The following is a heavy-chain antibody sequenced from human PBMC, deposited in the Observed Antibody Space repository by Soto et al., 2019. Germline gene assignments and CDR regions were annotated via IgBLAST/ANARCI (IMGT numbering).Heavy chain of an antibody. D-gene: IGHD6-13*01. CDR2: IYYSGST. Sequence: SETLSLTCTVSGGSISSGGYYWSWIRQHPGKGLEWIGYIYYSGSTYYNPSLKSRVTISVDTSKNQFSLKLSSVTAADTAVYYCAREGQQLRASFDYWGQGTLVTVSS. V-gene: IGHV4-31*03. CDR1: GGSISSGGYY. J-gene: IGHJ4*02. CDR3: AREGQQLRASFDY.